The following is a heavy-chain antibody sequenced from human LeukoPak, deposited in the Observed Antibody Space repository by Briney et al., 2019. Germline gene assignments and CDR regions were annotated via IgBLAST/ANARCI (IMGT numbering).Heavy chain of an antibody. CDR3: ARGGSY. Sequence: PGGSLRLSCAVSGFTVSSNDMNWVRQAPGKGLEWVSIIYNGGGTTYYADSVQGRFTISRDNSKNTLYLQMNSLRAEDTALYYCARGGSYWGQGTLVTVSS. D-gene: IGHD3-10*01. J-gene: IGHJ4*02. CDR1: GFTVSSND. V-gene: IGHV3-53*01. CDR2: IYNGGGTT.